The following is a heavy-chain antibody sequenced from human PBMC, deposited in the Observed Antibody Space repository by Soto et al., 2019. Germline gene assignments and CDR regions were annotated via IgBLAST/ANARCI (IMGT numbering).Heavy chain of an antibody. J-gene: IGHJ5*02. Sequence: ASVKVSCKASGYIFINYGITWVRQAPGQGLEWMGWTSGYNGNTKYADKLQGRVTMTTDTSTTTAYMELRSLRSDDTAVYYCARDEVPAATWPDRWGQGTLVTVSS. D-gene: IGHD2-2*01. CDR2: TSGYNGNT. CDR3: ARDEVPAATWPDR. V-gene: IGHV1-18*01. CDR1: GYIFINYG.